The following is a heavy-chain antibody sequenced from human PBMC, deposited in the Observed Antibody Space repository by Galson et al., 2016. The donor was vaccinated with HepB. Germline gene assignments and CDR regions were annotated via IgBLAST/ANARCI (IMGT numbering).Heavy chain of an antibody. CDR1: GITFSSFV. J-gene: IGHJ3*02. Sequence: SLRLSCAASGITFSSFVMNWVRQAPGKGLEWVSSISSSSSYIYYADSVKGRFTISRDNAKNSLYLQMNSLRAEDTAVYYCARGGDEGLFFLGAFDIWGQGTMVTVSS. CDR2: ISSSSSYI. D-gene: IGHD2-21*02. V-gene: IGHV3-21*01. CDR3: ARGGDEGLFFLGAFDI.